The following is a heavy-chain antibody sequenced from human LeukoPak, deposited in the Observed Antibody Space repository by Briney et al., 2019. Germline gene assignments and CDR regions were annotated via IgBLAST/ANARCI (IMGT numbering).Heavy chain of an antibody. V-gene: IGHV3-9*01. CDR2: ISWNSGGI. CDR3: AKGGYDYPDH. CDR1: GFTFDDYA. Sequence: PGGSLRLSCAASGFTFDDYAMHWVRQAPGKGLEWVSGISWNSGGIGYADSVKGRFTISRDNAKNSLYLQMNSLRAEDTALYYCAKGGYDYPDHWGQGTLVTVSS. J-gene: IGHJ4*02. D-gene: IGHD5-12*01.